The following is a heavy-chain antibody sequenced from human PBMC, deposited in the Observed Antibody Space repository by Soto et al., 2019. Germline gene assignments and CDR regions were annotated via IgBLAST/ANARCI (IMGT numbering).Heavy chain of an antibody. J-gene: IGHJ4*02. CDR1: GYTFTSYA. CDR3: ARSRIVVVPAAIDY. D-gene: IGHD2-2*01. Sequence: QVQLVQSGAEVKKPGASVKVSCKASGYTFTSYAMHWVRQAPGQRLEWMGWINAGNGNTKYSQKCQGRVTITRDTSASTADMELSSLRSEDTAVYYCARSRIVVVPAAIDYWGQGTLVTVSS. CDR2: INAGNGNT. V-gene: IGHV1-3*01.